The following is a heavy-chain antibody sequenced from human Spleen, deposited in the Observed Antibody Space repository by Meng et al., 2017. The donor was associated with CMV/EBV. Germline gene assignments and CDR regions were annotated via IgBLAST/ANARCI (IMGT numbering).Heavy chain of an antibody. V-gene: IGHV3-9*01. D-gene: IGHD6-13*01. CDR1: GFTFDDYA. CDR3: ARGWIAATGWGYYFDH. J-gene: IGHJ4*02. Sequence: GGSLRLSCAASGFTFDDYAMHWVRQAPGKGLEWVSGISWNSGSIGYADSVKGRFTISRDNSKNTLYLQMNSLRDEDTAVYYCARGWIAATGWGYYFDHWGQGTLVTVSS. CDR2: ISWNSGSI.